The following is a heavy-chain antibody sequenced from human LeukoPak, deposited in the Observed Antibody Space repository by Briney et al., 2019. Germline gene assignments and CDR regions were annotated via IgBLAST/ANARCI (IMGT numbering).Heavy chain of an antibody. J-gene: IGHJ6*02. V-gene: IGHV3-23*01. Sequence: GGSLRLSCAASGFTFSSTSMSWVRQAPGKGLEWAAVTVGGGDGTYYADSVKGRFTISRDNSNNTLYLQMNSLRAEDTAVYYCAKDSGSGSYYLSGYYYYGMDVWGQGTTVTVSS. CDR1: GFTFSSTS. CDR3: AKDSGSGSYYLSGYYYYGMDV. CDR2: TVGGGDGT. D-gene: IGHD3-10*01.